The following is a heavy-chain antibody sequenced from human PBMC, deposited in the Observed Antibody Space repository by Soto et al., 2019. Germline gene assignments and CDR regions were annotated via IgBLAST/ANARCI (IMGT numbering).Heavy chain of an antibody. J-gene: IGHJ3*02. CDR2: ISSSSVYI. V-gene: IGHV3-21*01. D-gene: IGHD4-4*01. CDR1: GFTFSSYS. CDR3: AKSPTGDAFDM. Sequence: EVQLVESGGGLVKPGGSLRLSCAASGFTFSSYSINWVRQAPGKGLEWVSSISSSSVYIFYADSVKGRFTISRDNAKNSAYVNMNSLRDEDTAVYYCAKSPTGDAFDMWGQGTMVTVS.